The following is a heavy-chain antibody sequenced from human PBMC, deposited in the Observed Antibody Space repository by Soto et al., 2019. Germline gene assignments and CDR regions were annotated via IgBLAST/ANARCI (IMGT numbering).Heavy chain of an antibody. CDR3: ARGKIGVEYSSSSRVAYYYYGMDV. CDR1: SGSISSYF. D-gene: IGHD6-6*01. V-gene: IGHV4-4*07. CDR2: IYTSGST. Sequence: SETLSLTCTVSSGSISSYFWSWIRQAPGKGLEWIAFIYTSGSTNYNPSLKSRVTMSVDTSKNQFSLKLSSVTAADTAVYYCARGKIGVEYSSSSRVAYYYYGMDVWGQGTTVTVSS. J-gene: IGHJ6*02.